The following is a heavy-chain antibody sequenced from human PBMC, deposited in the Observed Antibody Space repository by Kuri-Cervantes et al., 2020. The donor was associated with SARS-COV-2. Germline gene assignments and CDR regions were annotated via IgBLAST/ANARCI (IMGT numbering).Heavy chain of an antibody. D-gene: IGHD6-13*01. CDR2: IYHSGST. V-gene: IGHV4-30-2*01. CDR3: ARDISAGYSSSWYPYYFDY. Sequence: SETLSLTCTVSGGSISSGGYYWSRIRQPPGKGLEWIGYIYHSGSTYYNPSLKSRVTISVDTSKNQFSLKLSSVTAADTAVYYCARDISAGYSSSWYPYYFDYWGQGTLVTVSS. J-gene: IGHJ4*02. CDR1: GGSISSGGYY.